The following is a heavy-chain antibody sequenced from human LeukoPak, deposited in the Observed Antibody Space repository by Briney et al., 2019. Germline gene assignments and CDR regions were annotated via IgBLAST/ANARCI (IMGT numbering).Heavy chain of an antibody. CDR2: IHWNSGRT. Sequence: PGRSLRLFCAASGFTFDDYAMHWVRLVPGKGLEWVSGIHWNSGRTGYADSVKGRFIISRDNAKDSLYLQMNSLRAEDTALYYCAKDATRIRIFGDAFDIWGQGTMVTVSS. CDR3: AKDATRIRIFGDAFDI. D-gene: IGHD3-3*01. J-gene: IGHJ3*02. CDR1: GFTFDDYA. V-gene: IGHV3-9*01.